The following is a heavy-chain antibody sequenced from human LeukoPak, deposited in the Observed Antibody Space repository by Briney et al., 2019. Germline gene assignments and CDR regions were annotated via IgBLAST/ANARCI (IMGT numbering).Heavy chain of an antibody. CDR2: ISSSGSTI. D-gene: IGHD3-22*01. CDR3: ATHYYDSKNY. CDR1: GFTFSSYE. V-gene: IGHV3-48*03. Sequence: PGGSLRHSCAASGFTFSSYEMNWVRQAPGKGLEWVSYISSSGSTIYYADSVKGRFTISRDNAKNSLYLQMNSLRAEDTAVYYCATHYYDSKNYWGQGTLVTVSS. J-gene: IGHJ4*02.